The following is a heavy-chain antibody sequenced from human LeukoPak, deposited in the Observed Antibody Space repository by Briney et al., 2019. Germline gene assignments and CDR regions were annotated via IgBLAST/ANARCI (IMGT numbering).Heavy chain of an antibody. CDR3: ARDHGLYYYGSGSFWFDP. Sequence: GGSLRLSCAASGFTFSSYWMHWVRQPPAKGLVWVSRINSDGSSTSYADSVKGRFTISRDNAKNTLYLQMNSLRAEDTAVYYCARDHGLYYYGSGSFWFDPWGQGTLVTVSS. V-gene: IGHV3-74*01. D-gene: IGHD3-10*01. J-gene: IGHJ5*02. CDR1: GFTFSSYW. CDR2: INSDGSST.